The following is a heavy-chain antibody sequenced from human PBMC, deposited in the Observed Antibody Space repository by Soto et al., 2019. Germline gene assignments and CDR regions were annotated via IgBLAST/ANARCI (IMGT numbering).Heavy chain of an antibody. Sequence: PSETLSLTCTVSGGSIKGGDNYWSWIRQSPGKGLEWIGDIYHSGSTHYNPSLQSRLTMSIDTSKSQFSLRLSSVTAADTAVYFCARVRRVVLNYFFVYWGPGALVTVSS. CDR1: GGSIKGGDNY. V-gene: IGHV4-30-4*01. CDR2: IYHSGST. J-gene: IGHJ4*02. CDR3: ARVRRVVLNYFFVY. D-gene: IGHD2-15*01.